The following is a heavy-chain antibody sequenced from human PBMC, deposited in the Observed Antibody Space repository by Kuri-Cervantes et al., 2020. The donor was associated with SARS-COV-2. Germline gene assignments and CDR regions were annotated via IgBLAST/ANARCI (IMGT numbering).Heavy chain of an antibody. D-gene: IGHD3-22*01. CDR2: INAGNGNT. CDR1: GYTFTSYA. CDR3: AKGSYYDSSGSNYYYYGMDV. V-gene: IGHV1-3*01. Sequence: VKVSCKASGYTFTSYAMHWVRQAPGQRLEWMGWINAGNGNTKYSQKFQGRVTITRDTSASTAYMELSSLRSEDTAVYYCAKGSYYDSSGSNYYYYGMDVWGQGTTVTVSS. J-gene: IGHJ6*02.